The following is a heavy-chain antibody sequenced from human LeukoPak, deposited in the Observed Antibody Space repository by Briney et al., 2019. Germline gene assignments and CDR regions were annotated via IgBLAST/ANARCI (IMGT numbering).Heavy chain of an antibody. J-gene: IGHJ4*02. CDR2: INHSGST. CDR3: ARGTGTTNFDY. CDR1: GGSFSGYY. D-gene: IGHD1-1*01. V-gene: IGHV4-34*01. Sequence: SETLSLTCAVYGGSFSGYYWSWIRQPPGKGLEWIGEINHSGSTNYNPSLKSRVTISVDTSKNQFSLKVDSVTAADAAVYFCARGTGTTNFDYWGQGTLVTVSS.